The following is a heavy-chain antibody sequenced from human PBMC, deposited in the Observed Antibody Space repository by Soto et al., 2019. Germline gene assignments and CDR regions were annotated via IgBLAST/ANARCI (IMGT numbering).Heavy chain of an antibody. V-gene: IGHV3-15*01. CDR2: ILSKTDGGTI. CDR3: TSLDGAWPVEF. Sequence: EVQLVESGGGLVKPGGSLRLSCATSGFTFSNTWMNWVRQAPGKGLEWVGRILSKTDGGTIDYAAPVKGRFTISRDDSKNTLDLQMNSLKIEDTAVYYCTSLDGAWPVEFWGQGTLVTVSS. D-gene: IGHD4-17*01. CDR1: GFTFSNTW. J-gene: IGHJ4*02.